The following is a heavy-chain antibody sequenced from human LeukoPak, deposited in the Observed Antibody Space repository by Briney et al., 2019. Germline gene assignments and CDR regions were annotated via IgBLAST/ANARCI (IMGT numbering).Heavy chain of an antibody. D-gene: IGHD5-18*01. J-gene: IGHJ4*02. CDR2: IYYSGST. Sequence: SETLSLTCTVSGGSISSYYWSWIRQPPGKGLEWIGYIYYSGSTNYNPSLKSRVTISVDTSKNQFSLKLSSVTAADTAVYYCERSGYSEDYWGQGTLVTVSS. CDR1: GGSISSYY. V-gene: IGHV4-59*01. CDR3: ERSGYSEDY.